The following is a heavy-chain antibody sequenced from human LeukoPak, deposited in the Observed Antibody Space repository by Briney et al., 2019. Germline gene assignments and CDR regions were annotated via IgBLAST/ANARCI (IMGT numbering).Heavy chain of an antibody. J-gene: IGHJ5*02. V-gene: IGHV1-69*05. D-gene: IGHD3/OR15-3a*01. CDR1: GGTFSSYG. CDR2: IIPMFGTT. Sequence: ASAKVSCKTSGGTFSSYGISWVRQAPGQGLDWIRAIIPMFGTTNYAQKFQGRVTITTDESTSTAYMELSSLRSEDTAVYYCARDQRTDFSDLGHWFDPWGQGTLVTVSS. CDR3: ARDQRTDFSDLGHWFDP.